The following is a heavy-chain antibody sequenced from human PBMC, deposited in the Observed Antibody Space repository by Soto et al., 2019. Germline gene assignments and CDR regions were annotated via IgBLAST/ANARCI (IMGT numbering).Heavy chain of an antibody. CDR1: GFTFRNYV. Sequence: GGSLRLSCVASGFTFRNYVMNWVRQAPGKGLECVSVICGSGGTAYYADSVKGRFTISRDNSKNKLYLQMNSVRAEDTAIYYCVKEDSGWDFWGRGTMVTVSS. CDR2: ICGSGGTA. D-gene: IGHD6-19*01. J-gene: IGHJ3*01. V-gene: IGHV3-23*01. CDR3: VKEDSGWDF.